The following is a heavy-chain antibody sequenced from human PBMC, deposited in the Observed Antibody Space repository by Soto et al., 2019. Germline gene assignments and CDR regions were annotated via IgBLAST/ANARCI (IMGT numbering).Heavy chain of an antibody. J-gene: IGHJ4*02. V-gene: IGHV4-30-2*01. D-gene: IGHD1-26*01. CDR2: IYHSGST. CDR3: ARAGLVGATALDY. CDR1: GGSISSGGYS. Sequence: QLQLQEPGSGLVKPSQTLSLTCAVSGGSISSGGYSWSWIRQPPGKGLEWIGYIYHSGSTYDNPSLKSRVTISADRTKNQCSLKLSSVTAADTAVYYCARAGLVGATALDYWGQGTLVTVSS.